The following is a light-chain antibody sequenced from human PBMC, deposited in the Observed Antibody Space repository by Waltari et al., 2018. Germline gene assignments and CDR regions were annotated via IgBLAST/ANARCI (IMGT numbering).Light chain of an antibody. CDR3: QQYDGIVLT. J-gene: IGKJ4*01. CDR1: QSVSSIS. Sequence: ATRSCRASQSVSSISLTWYQQKPGQAPRLLIYGASSRATGIPDRFSGSGSGTDFALTISRLEPEDFAVYYCQQYDGIVLTFGGGTKVEI. CDR2: GAS. V-gene: IGKV3-20*01.